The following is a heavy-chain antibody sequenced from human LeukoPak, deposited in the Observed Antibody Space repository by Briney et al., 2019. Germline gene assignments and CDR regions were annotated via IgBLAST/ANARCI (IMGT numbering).Heavy chain of an antibody. V-gene: IGHV4-59*02. CDR3: VIGVGWQPDY. CDR2: IYKIGTT. D-gene: IGHD2-15*01. CDR1: GDSVTGYF. Sequence: SETLSLTCTVFGDSVTGYFLNRVRQPPGQGLEWIGHIYKIGTTNYNPSLKSRLTISADTSKNQFSLQLRSVTAADTAVYYCVIGVGWQPDYWGQGALVTVSS. J-gene: IGHJ4*02.